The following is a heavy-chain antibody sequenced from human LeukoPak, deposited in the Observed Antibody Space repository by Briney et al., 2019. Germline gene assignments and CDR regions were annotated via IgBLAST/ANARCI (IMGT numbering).Heavy chain of an antibody. Sequence: GGSLRLSCAASGFTFSTYTMYWVRHPPGKRLEWVSIIGNNGGGIHYADSVKGRFTISRDNFKNALYLQMNSLRVEDTAVYYCAIDPNWGTHSWGQGVLITVSS. V-gene: IGHV3-23*01. CDR2: IGNNGGGI. J-gene: IGHJ4*02. CDR1: GFTFSTYT. D-gene: IGHD7-27*01. CDR3: AIDPNWGTHS.